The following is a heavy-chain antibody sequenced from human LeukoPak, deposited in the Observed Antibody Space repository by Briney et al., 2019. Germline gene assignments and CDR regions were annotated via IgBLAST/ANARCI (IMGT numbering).Heavy chain of an antibody. D-gene: IGHD4/OR15-4a*01. CDR3: AWVHFRGPTWCYDY. J-gene: IGHJ4*02. CDR2: INQDGSQK. V-gene: IGHV3-7*04. CDR1: GFSFSGYW. Sequence: GGSLRLSCAASGFSFSGYWMGWVRQAPGRGLDWVANINQDGSQKPYVDSVKGRFTISRDKTKNSLYMQVNSLRADDTALYYWAWVHFRGPTWCYDYWGQGTLVTVSS.